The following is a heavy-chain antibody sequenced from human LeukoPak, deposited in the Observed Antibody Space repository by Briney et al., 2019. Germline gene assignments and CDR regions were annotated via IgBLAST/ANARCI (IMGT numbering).Heavy chain of an antibody. CDR1: NYTFTSYG. CDR2: ISPYMGSNT. D-gene: IGHD3-22*01. J-gene: IGHJ4*02. CDR3: ARDHYDTSGYFSFDY. Sequence: ASVKVSFKASNYTFTSYGISWVRQAPGQGLEWMGWISPYMGSNTKYERKLQGRVIMTIDTPTSTAYMELRSLRSDDTAVYYCARDHYDTSGYFSFDYWGQGTPVTVSS. V-gene: IGHV1-18*01.